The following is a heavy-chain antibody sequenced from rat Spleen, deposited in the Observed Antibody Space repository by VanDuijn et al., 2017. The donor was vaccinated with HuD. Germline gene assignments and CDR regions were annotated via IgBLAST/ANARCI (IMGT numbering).Heavy chain of an antibody. CDR3: AREGKLGVRGYYFDY. V-gene: IGHV2-13*01. Sequence: QVQLKESGPGLVQPSQTLSLTCTVSGFSLTSYGVSWVRQPPGKGLEWIGAIWGNGNTNYNSALKSRLSLSRDTSKSQVFLKMNSLQTEDTATYYCAREGKLGVRGYYFDYWGQGVMVTVSS. CDR2: IWGNGNT. J-gene: IGHJ2*01. D-gene: IGHD5-1*01. CDR1: GFSLTSYG.